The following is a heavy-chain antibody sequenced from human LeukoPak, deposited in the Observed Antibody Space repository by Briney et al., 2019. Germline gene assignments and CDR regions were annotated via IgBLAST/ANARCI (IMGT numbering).Heavy chain of an antibody. D-gene: IGHD3-22*01. CDR2: IYSGGST. CDR3: ATYDSSGYFSY. CDR1: GFTVSSNY. Sequence: PGGSLRLSCAASGFTVSSNYVSWVRQAPGKGLEWVSIIYSGGSTYYADSVKGRFTISRDNSKNTLYLQMNSLRAEDTAEYYCATYDSSGYFSYWGQGTLVTVSS. J-gene: IGHJ4*02. V-gene: IGHV3-66*01.